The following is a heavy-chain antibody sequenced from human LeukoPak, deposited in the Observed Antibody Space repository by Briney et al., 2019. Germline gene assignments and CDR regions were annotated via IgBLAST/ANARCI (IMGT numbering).Heavy chain of an antibody. V-gene: IGHV4-59*01. Sequence: SETLSLTCTVSGGSISSYYWSWIRQPPGKGLEWIGYIYYSGSTNYNPSLKSRVTISVDTSKNQFSLKLSSVTAADTAVYYCARDYYDDYYYYRMDVWGQGTTVTVSS. J-gene: IGHJ6*02. D-gene: IGHD3-16*01. CDR3: ARDYYDDYYYYRMDV. CDR2: IYYSGST. CDR1: GGSISSYY.